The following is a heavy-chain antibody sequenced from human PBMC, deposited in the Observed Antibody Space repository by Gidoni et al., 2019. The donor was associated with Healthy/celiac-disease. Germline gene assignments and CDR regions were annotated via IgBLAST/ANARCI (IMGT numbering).Heavy chain of an antibody. Sequence: QVQLVESGGGVVQPGRSLRLSCAASGFTFSSYGMHWVRQAPGKGLEWVAVIWYDGSNKYYADSVKGRFTISRDNSKNTLYLQMNSLRAEDTAVYYCARGGDPIVVVTALDYWGQGTLVTVSS. D-gene: IGHD2-21*02. CDR1: GFTFSSYG. CDR3: ARGGDPIVVVTALDY. V-gene: IGHV3-33*01. J-gene: IGHJ4*02. CDR2: IWYDGSNK.